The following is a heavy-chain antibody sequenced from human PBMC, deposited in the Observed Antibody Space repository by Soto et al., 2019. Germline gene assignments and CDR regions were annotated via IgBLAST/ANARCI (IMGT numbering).Heavy chain of an antibody. D-gene: IGHD2-21*02. Sequence: QVQLVESGGGVVQPGRSLRLSCAASGFTFSSYGMHWVRQAPGKGLEWVAVISYDGSNKYYADSVKGRFTISRDNSKNTLYLQMNSLRAEDTAVYYCAKDYLWGGLPSNAFDIWGQGTMVTVSS. V-gene: IGHV3-30*18. CDR2: ISYDGSNK. CDR1: GFTFSSYG. J-gene: IGHJ3*02. CDR3: AKDYLWGGLPSNAFDI.